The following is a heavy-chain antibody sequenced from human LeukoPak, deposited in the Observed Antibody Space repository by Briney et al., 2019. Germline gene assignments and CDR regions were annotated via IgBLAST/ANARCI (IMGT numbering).Heavy chain of an antibody. Sequence: ASVKVSCKASGYTFTSYDINWVRQATGQGREWMGWISTYNGNTNYEQKFQGRVTITTDTSTSPAYMELRSLRSDDTAVSYCARAGNPFYYYYMDVWSKGTTVTVSS. CDR3: ARAGNPFYYYYMDV. D-gene: IGHD4-23*01. CDR2: ISTYNGNT. J-gene: IGHJ6*03. V-gene: IGHV1-18*01. CDR1: GYTFTSYD.